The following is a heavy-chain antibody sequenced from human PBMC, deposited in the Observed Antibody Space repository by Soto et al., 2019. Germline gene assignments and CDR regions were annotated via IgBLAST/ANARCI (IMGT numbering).Heavy chain of an antibody. CDR1: GFTFSDYY. CDR3: ARDTNTILAPYYYYGMDV. J-gene: IGHJ6*02. V-gene: IGHV3-11*01. CDR2: ISSSGSTI. D-gene: IGHD3-3*01. Sequence: GGSLRLSCAASGFTFSDYYMSWIRQAPGKGLEWVSYISSSGSTIYYADSVKGRFTISRDNAKNSLYLQMNSLRAEDTAVYYCARDTNTILAPYYYYGMDVWGQGTTVTVSS.